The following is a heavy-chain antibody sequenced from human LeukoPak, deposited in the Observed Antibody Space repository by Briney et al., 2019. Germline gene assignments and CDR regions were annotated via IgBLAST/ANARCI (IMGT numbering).Heavy chain of an antibody. CDR1: GGTFSSYA. V-gene: IGHV1-2*02. D-gene: IGHD1-26*01. CDR2: INPNSGGT. J-gene: IGHJ4*02. Sequence: ASVKVSCTASGGTFSSYAISWVRQAPGQGLERMGWINPNSGGTNYAQKFQGRVTMTRDTSISTAYMELSRLRSDDTAVYYCARESRVGATTRVPRPFDYWGQGTLVTVSS. CDR3: ARESRVGATTRVPRPFDY.